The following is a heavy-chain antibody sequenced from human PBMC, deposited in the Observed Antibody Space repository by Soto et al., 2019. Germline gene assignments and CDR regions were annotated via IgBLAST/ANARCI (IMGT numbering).Heavy chain of an antibody. J-gene: IGHJ4*02. CDR2: IIPIFGTA. Sequence: QVQLVQSGAEVKKPGYSVKVSCKASVGTFRSSSINWVRQAPGQGLEWMGEIIPIFGTANYAQKFQGRVTMTADESTSTAYMELSSLRSEDTDVYYCARDGGRHSGGIDYWGQGTLVTVSS. CDR3: ARDGGRHSGGIDY. CDR1: VGTFRSSS. D-gene: IGHD1-26*01. V-gene: IGHV1-69*01.